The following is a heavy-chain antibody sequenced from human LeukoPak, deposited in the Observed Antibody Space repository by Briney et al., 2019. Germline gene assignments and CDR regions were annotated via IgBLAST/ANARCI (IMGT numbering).Heavy chain of an antibody. CDR1: GYTFTSYG. CDR3: ARSVQSGYCSSTSCQSHLGNWFDP. CDR2: ISAYNGNT. J-gene: IGHJ5*02. D-gene: IGHD2-2*01. Sequence: ASVKVSCKASGYTFTSYGISWVRQAPGQGLEWMGWISAYNGNTNYAQKLQGRVTMTTDTSTSTAYMELRSLRSDDTAVYYCARSVQSGYCSSTSCQSHLGNWFDPWGQGTLVTVSS. V-gene: IGHV1-18*01.